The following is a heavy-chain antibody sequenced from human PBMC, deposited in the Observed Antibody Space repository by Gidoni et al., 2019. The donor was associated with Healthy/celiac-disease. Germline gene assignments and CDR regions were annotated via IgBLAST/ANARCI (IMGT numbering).Heavy chain of an antibody. V-gene: IGHV1-46*01. J-gene: IGHJ4*02. D-gene: IGHD3-9*01. Sequence: QVQLVQSGAEVKKPGASVKVSCKASGYTFTSYYMHWVRQAPGQGLEWMGIINPSGGSTSYAQKFQGRVTMTRDTSTGTVYMELSSLRSEDTAVYYCARSERVTGYYTNFDYWGQGTLVTVSS. CDR1: GYTFTSYY. CDR2: INPSGGST. CDR3: ARSERVTGYYTNFDY.